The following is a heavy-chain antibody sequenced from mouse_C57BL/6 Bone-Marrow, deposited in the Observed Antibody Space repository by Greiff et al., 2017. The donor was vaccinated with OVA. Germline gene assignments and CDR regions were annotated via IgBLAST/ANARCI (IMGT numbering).Heavy chain of an antibody. D-gene: IGHD2-3*01. CDR3: ARSPYDYFDY. J-gene: IGHJ2*01. V-gene: IGHV1-50*01. CDR1: GYTFTSYW. CDR2: IDPSDSYT. Sequence: LQQPGAELVKPGASVKLSCKASGYTFTSYWMQWVKQRPGQGLEWIGEIDPSDSYTNYNQKFKGKATLTVDTSSSTAYMQLSSLTSEDSAVYYCARSPYDYFDYWGQGTTLTVSS.